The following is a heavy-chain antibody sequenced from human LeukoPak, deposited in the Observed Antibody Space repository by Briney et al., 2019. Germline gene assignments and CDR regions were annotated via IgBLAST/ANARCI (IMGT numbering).Heavy chain of an antibody. J-gene: IGHJ4*02. Sequence: SETLSLTCAVYGGSFSGYYWSWIRQPLGKGPEWIGEINHSGSTNYNPSLKSRVTISVDTSKNQFSLKLSSVTAADTAVYYCARADPYGDFFTWGQGTLVTVSS. V-gene: IGHV4-34*01. CDR3: ARADPYGDFFT. CDR2: INHSGST. D-gene: IGHD4-17*01. CDR1: GGSFSGYY.